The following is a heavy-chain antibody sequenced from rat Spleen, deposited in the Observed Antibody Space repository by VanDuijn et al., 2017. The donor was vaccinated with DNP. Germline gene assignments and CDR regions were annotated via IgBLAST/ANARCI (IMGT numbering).Heavy chain of an antibody. CDR1: GFIFNNYW. D-gene: IGHD1-12*03. CDR2: ITNTGDTT. Sequence: EVQLVESGGGPVQPGRSLKLSCVASGFIFNNYWMTWIRQAPGKGLEWVASITNTGDTTYYSDSLKGRFSNTRVNAKSTLYLQMDSLRSEATATYSCARAITPHYDGYPHYFDYWGQGVMVTVSS. J-gene: IGHJ2*01. V-gene: IGHV5-31*01. CDR3: ARAITPHYDGYPHYFDY.